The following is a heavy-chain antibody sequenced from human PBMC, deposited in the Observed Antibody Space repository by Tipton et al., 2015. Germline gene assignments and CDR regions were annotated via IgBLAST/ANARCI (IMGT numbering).Heavy chain of an antibody. J-gene: IGHJ4*02. CDR3: ASPSLPHDRGDYYFQS. V-gene: IGHV4-38-2*01. CDR2: IHNSGNT. D-gene: IGHD2-21*02. CDR1: GYSISSGYY. Sequence: TLSLTCDVSGYSISSGYYWGWIRQPPGKGLECIGYIHNSGNTDYNPSLKSRVTMSVDMSKNQFSLKLSSVTAADTAVYYCASPSLPHDRGDYYFQSWGQGSLVTVSS.